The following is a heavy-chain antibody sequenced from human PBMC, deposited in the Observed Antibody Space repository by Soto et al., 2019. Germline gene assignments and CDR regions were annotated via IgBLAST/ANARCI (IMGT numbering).Heavy chain of an antibody. J-gene: IGHJ4*02. CDR1: GFTFSSYG. D-gene: IGHD2-8*01. CDR2: ISYDGSNK. Sequence: QVQLVESGGGVVQPGRSLRLSCAASGFTFSSYGMHWVRQAPGKGLEWVAVISYDGSNKYYADSVKGRLTISRDNSKNTLYLQMNSLRAEDTAVYYCAKSDLVLKGWGQGTLVTVSS. CDR3: AKSDLVLKG. V-gene: IGHV3-30*18.